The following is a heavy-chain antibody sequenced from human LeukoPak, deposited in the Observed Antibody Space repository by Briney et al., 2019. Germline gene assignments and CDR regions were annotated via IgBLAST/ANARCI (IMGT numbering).Heavy chain of an antibody. CDR3: ARAKGYYDSSGYPFDY. CDR1: GFTFSSST. Sequence: GGSLRLSCAASGFTFSSSTMSWVRQPPGRGLEWVSTISASGGSTYYADSVKGRFTISRDNAKNSLYLQMNSLRAEDTAVYYCARAKGYYDSSGYPFDYWGQGTLVTVSS. D-gene: IGHD3-22*01. CDR2: ISASGGST. J-gene: IGHJ4*02. V-gene: IGHV3-23*01.